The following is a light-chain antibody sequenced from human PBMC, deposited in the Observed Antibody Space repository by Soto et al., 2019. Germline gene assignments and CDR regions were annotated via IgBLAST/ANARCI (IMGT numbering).Light chain of an antibody. CDR2: GAS. V-gene: IGKV1-39*01. Sequence: DIQMTQSPSSLSASIGDRVTITCRPSQSISTYLHWYQQKPGEAPKLLISGASSLQSGIPSRFSDNGSGTEFTLRINALQREDFAIYFCQQSYSTLYTFGQGTKLEIK. CDR3: QQSYSTLYT. CDR1: QSISTY. J-gene: IGKJ2*01.